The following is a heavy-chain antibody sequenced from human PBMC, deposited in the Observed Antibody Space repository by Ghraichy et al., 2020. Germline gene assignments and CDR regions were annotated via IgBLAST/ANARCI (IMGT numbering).Heavy chain of an antibody. D-gene: IGHD3-22*01. J-gene: IGHJ6*02. CDR3: AKERDTSGYYSFRGDYYGIDV. CDR2: ISYDGSNK. Sequence: GGSLRLSCAASGFTFSRYGMHWVRQAPGKGLAWVAAISYDGSNKHYEDSVQGRVTVSRDNSKNTLYLQMNSLRAEDTAVYYCAKERDTSGYYSFRGDYYGIDVWGQGTTVTVSS. V-gene: IGHV3-30*18. CDR1: GFTFSRYG.